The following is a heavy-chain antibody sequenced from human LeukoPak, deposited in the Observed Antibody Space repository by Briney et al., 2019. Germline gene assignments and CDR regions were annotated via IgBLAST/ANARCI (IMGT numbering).Heavy chain of an antibody. Sequence: ASVKVSCKASGYTFTVYYMHWVRQAPGQGLEWMGWINPNSGGTNYAQKFQGRVTMTRDTSISTAYMELSRLRSDDTAVYYCARDRGKPYGSGSYYPGDAGYWGQGTLVTVSS. D-gene: IGHD3-10*01. CDR2: INPNSGGT. CDR3: ARDRGKPYGSGSYYPGDAGY. V-gene: IGHV1-2*02. J-gene: IGHJ4*02. CDR1: GYTFTVYY.